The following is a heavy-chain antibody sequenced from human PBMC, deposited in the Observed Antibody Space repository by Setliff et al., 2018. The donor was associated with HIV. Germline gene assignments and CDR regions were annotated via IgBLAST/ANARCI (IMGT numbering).Heavy chain of an antibody. CDR3: ARAVNYRGLLSWFDP. J-gene: IGHJ5*02. V-gene: IGHV4-4*09. D-gene: IGHD1-7*01. CDR2: IFFTGTT. Sequence: SETLSLTCTVYGVSINNYYWSWVRQSPGRGLEWIGFIFFTGTTNYNPSLKSRVTISVDTSKNQFSLKLRSVTAADTAVYYCARAVNYRGLLSWFDPWGQGTLVTVSS. CDR1: GVSINNYY.